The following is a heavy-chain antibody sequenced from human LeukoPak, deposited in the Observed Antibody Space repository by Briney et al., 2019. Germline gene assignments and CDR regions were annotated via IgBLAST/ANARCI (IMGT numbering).Heavy chain of an antibody. J-gene: IGHJ4*02. CDR1: GFTFSSYA. D-gene: IGHD3-10*01. Sequence: PGGSLRLSCAASGFTFSSYAMSWVRQAPGKGLEWVAVISYDGSNKYYADSVKGRFTISRDNSKNTLYLQMNSLRAEDTAVYYCARGGPERITMVRGVIALDYWGQGTLVTVSS. V-gene: IGHV3-30-3*01. CDR3: ARGGPERITMVRGVIALDY. CDR2: ISYDGSNK.